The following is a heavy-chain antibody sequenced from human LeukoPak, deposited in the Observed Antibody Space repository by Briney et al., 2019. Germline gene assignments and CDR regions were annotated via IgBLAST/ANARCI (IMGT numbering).Heavy chain of an antibody. Sequence: GRSLRLSCAASGFTFSSYAMHWVRQPPGKGLEWVANIKQDGSEKYYVDSVKGRFTISRDNAKNSLYLQMNSLRAEDTAVYYCARDPDYWGQGTLVTVSS. CDR1: GFTFSSYA. V-gene: IGHV3-7*01. CDR3: ARDPDY. CDR2: IKQDGSEK. J-gene: IGHJ4*02.